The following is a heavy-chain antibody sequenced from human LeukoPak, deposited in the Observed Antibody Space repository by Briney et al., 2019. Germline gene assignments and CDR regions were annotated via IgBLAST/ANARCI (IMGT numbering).Heavy chain of an antibody. V-gene: IGHV3-23*01. CDR3: AKDKIDSSGYYHFDY. CDR1: GFTFSSYG. Sequence: GGSLRLSCAASGFTFSSYGMSWVRQAPGKGLEWVSAISGSGGSTYYADSVKGRFTISRDNSKNTLYLQMNSLRAEDTAVYYCAKDKIDSSGYYHFDYWGQGTLVTVSS. D-gene: IGHD3-22*01. CDR2: ISGSGGST. J-gene: IGHJ4*02.